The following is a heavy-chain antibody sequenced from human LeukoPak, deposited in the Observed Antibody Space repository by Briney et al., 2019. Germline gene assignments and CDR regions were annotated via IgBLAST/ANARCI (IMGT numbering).Heavy chain of an antibody. V-gene: IGHV1-2*02. J-gene: IGHJ4*02. Sequence: GAPVKVSCQASGYTFTGYFIHWVRQAPGQGPEWVGWINPNSGGTKYGQKFQGRVTMTRDTYVYTAYMELTSLKSDDTAVYYCARVNYDILTGHPSNYFDYWGQGTLVTISS. CDR1: GYTFTGYF. CDR2: INPNSGGT. D-gene: IGHD3-9*01. CDR3: ARVNYDILTGHPSNYFDY.